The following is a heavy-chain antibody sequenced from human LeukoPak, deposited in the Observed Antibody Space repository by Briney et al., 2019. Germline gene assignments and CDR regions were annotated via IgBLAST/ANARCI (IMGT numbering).Heavy chain of an antibody. V-gene: IGHV4-31*03. Sequence: SQTLSLTCTVSGGSVSNTVYYWSWVRQHPGRGLEWIGYIHYSGSTYYNPSLRSRLTMSVDTSKNQFSLKLSSVTAADTAVYYCARHYGPWGQGTLVTVSS. CDR1: GGSVSNTVYY. CDR3: ARHYGP. J-gene: IGHJ5*02. CDR2: IHYSGST. D-gene: IGHD3-16*01.